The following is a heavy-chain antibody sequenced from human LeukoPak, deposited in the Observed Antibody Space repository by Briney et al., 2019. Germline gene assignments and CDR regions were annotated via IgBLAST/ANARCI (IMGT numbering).Heavy chain of an antibody. Sequence: PAETLSLTCTVSGDSMSSYDGSWLRQPGGEGVEWGGRIYTSGSTNYKPSRKSRSTMSVDTSQSQFSLQLSSLTAADTAVYYCARDRNGYDFSTYYYYYYYMDVWGKGTTVTLSS. CDR1: GDSMSSYD. V-gene: IGHV4-4*07. J-gene: IGHJ6*03. CDR2: IYTSGST. CDR3: ARDRNGYDFSTYYYYYYYMDV. D-gene: IGHD5-12*01.